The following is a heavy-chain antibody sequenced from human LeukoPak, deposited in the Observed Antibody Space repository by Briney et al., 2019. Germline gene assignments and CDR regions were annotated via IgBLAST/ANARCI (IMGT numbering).Heavy chain of an antibody. CDR3: AKLGYGVIHCDFDY. J-gene: IGHJ4*02. Sequence: AGGSLRLSCAASGFTFSNYAMSWVRQAPGKGLEWVSTIYSGGNTYYAGCVKGRFTISRDNSKNTLYLQMNSLRAENTGVYYCAKLGYGVIHCDFDYWGQGTLVTVSS. CDR2: IYSGGNT. D-gene: IGHD4-17*01. CDR1: GFTFSNYA. V-gene: IGHV3-23*01.